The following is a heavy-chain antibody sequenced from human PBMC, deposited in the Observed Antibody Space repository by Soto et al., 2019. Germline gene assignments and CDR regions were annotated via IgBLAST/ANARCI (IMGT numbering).Heavy chain of an antibody. V-gene: IGHV1-69*02. Sequence: QVQLVQSGAEVKKPGSSVKVSCKASGGTFSSYTISWVRQAPGQGLEWMGRIIPILGIANYAQKFQGRVTITADKSTSTAYMELSSLRSQDTAVYYCARATVTTSGYYFDYWGQGTLVTVSS. J-gene: IGHJ4*02. CDR2: IIPILGIA. D-gene: IGHD4-17*01. CDR3: ARATVTTSGYYFDY. CDR1: GGTFSSYT.